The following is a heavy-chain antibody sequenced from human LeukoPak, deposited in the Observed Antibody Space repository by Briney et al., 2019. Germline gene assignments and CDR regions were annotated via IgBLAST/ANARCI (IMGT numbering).Heavy chain of an antibody. J-gene: IGHJ4*02. CDR1: GFPFSSYW. V-gene: IGHV3-7*03. D-gene: IGHD2-15*01. CDR2: IKQDGSEK. Sequence: TGGSLRLSCAASGFPFSSYWMAWVRQAPGKGLEWVASIKQDGSEKYYVDSVKGRFTISKDNSKNSLYLQMSSLRAEDTAMYYGAREDRSCYYYWGQGTLVTVSS. CDR3: AREDRSCYYY.